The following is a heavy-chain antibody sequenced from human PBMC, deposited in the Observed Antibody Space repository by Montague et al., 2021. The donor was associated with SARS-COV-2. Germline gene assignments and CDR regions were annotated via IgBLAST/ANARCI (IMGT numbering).Heavy chain of an antibody. D-gene: IGHD6-13*01. J-gene: IGHJ5*02. CDR2: IYYTGST. CDR3: ARGVASSAGNCFDP. V-gene: IGHV4-59*01. CDR1: GVSISSYY. Sequence: SETLSLTCTVSGVSISSYYWIWIRQPPGKGLEWVGYIYYTGSTNYNPSLKSRVTISVDTSKNQFSLKLSSVTAADTAVYYCARGVASSAGNCFDPWGQGTLVTVSS.